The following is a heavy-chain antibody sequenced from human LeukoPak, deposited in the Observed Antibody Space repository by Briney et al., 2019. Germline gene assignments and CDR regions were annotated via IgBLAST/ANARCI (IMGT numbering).Heavy chain of an antibody. J-gene: IGHJ4*02. D-gene: IGHD6-19*01. Sequence: GESLKISCKGSGYSFTSNWISWVGQMPGKALEWMGRIDPTDSYTYYSPSFQGHVTISTDKSITTAFLQWSSLRASGTAIYYCARQSRSAWYVFDFWGQGTLVTVSS. CDR2: IDPTDSYT. V-gene: IGHV5-10-1*01. CDR1: GYSFTSNW. CDR3: ARQSRSAWYVFDF.